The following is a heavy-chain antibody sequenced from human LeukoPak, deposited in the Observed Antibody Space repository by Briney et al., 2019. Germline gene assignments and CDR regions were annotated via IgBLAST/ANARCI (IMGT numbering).Heavy chain of an antibody. CDR2: ISSSSNYI. V-gene: IGHV3-21*01. CDR3: ARGLRGSGSPYYYYYMDV. Sequence: GGSLRLSCAASGFTFSSYSVNWVRQAPGKGLEWVSSISSSSNYIYYADSVKGRFTISRDNAKNSLYLQMNSLRAEDTAVYYCARGLRGSGSPYYYYYMDVWGKGTTVTVSS. J-gene: IGHJ6*03. D-gene: IGHD3-10*01. CDR1: GFTFSSYS.